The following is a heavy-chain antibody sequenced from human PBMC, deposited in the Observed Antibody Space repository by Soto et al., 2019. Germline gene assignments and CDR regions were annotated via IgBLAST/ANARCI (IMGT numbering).Heavy chain of an antibody. V-gene: IGHV3-30*18. CDR3: AKGQHCSTTSCYFYFYGMDV. Sequence: QVQLVESGGGVVQPGRSLRLSCAASGFIFNTYGMHWVRQAPGKGLEWVAVISYDGSNKYYAGSVKGRLTISRDNSKNTLYLPMNSLRAEDTAVYYCAKGQHCSTTSCYFYFYGMDVWGQGTKVAVSS. D-gene: IGHD2-2*01. CDR2: ISYDGSNK. J-gene: IGHJ6*02. CDR1: GFIFNTYG.